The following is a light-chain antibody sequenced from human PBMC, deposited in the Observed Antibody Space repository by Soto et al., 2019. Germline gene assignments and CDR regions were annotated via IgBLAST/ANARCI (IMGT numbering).Light chain of an antibody. CDR3: SSYAGTYNVI. Sequence: QSALTQPRSVSGSPGQSVTISCTGTSSDVGGHNYVSWYQHHPGKAPKLIIYDVTKRPSGVPDRFSGSKSGNTASLTVSGLQEEDEADYHCSSYAGTYNVIFGRGTKLTVL. CDR1: SSDVGGHNY. J-gene: IGLJ2*01. CDR2: DVT. V-gene: IGLV2-11*01.